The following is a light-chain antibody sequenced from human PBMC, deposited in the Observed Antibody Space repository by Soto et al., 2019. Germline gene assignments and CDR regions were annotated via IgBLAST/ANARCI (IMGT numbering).Light chain of an antibody. CDR1: QSVSSS. J-gene: IGKJ3*01. V-gene: IGKV3-11*01. CDR3: QQRKNWPEFT. Sequence: EIVLTQSPATLSLSPGERATLSCRARQSVSSSLVWYQQKRGQAPRLLIYDASNRDTGIPARFSGSGSGTDFTLTISSLEPEDFAVYYCQQRKNWPEFTFGPGTKVDIK. CDR2: DAS.